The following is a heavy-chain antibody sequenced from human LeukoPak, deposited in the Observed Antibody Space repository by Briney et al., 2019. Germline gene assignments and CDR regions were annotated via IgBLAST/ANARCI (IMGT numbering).Heavy chain of an antibody. CDR3: ASSNYYGSGSYLT. CDR2: IYHSGST. CDR1: GGSISSGDYS. V-gene: IGHV4-30-2*01. Sequence: SETLSLTCAVSGGSISSGDYSWSWIRQPPGKGLEWIGYIYHSGSTYYNPSLKSRVTISVDRSKNQSSLKLSSVTAADTAVYYCASSNYYGSGSYLTWGQGTLVTVSS. J-gene: IGHJ5*02. D-gene: IGHD3-10*01.